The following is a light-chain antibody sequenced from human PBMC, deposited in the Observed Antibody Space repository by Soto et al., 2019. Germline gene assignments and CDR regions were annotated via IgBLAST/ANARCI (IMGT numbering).Light chain of an antibody. V-gene: IGKV3D-20*01. Sequence: SKSPGSVSLSKGESATLSCGASQSVSSRFLAWYQQKPGRAPRVLIYDASTRATGIPDRFSGSGSGTDFTLTISRLEPEDFAVYYCQQYGGSPVTFGQGTRLEIK. CDR3: QQYGGSPVT. CDR1: QSVSSRF. CDR2: DAS. J-gene: IGKJ5*01.